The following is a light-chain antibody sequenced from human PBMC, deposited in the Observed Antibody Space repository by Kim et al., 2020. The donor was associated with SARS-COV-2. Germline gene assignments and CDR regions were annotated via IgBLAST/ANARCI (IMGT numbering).Light chain of an antibody. CDR3: QQSYSNPYT. CDR1: QSISNY. V-gene: IGKV1-39*01. J-gene: IGKJ2*01. CDR2: AAS. Sequence: YASVGDRVTNTCQASQSISNYLNWYQQKPGKAPKLLIYAASNLQSGVPSRFSGSGSGTEFTLTISSLQREDFATYYCQQSYSNPYTSGQGTKLEIK.